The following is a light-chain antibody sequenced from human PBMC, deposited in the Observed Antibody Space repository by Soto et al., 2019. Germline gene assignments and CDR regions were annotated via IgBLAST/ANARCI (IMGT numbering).Light chain of an antibody. CDR1: QSISSW. V-gene: IGKV1-5*03. CDR2: KAS. CDR3: QHRTT. J-gene: IGKJ1*01. Sequence: DIQMTQSPSTLSASVGDRVTITCRASQSISSWLAWYQQKPGKAPTLLIYKASSLESGVPSRFSGSGSGTEFTLTISSLQPYDFATYYCQHRTTFGQGTKVEIK.